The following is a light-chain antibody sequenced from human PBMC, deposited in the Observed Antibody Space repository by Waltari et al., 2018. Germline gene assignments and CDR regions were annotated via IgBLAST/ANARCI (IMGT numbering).Light chain of an antibody. Sequence: DIQMTQSPSTLSASVVDRVTITCRASQSITNWLSWYQQKPGKAPKLLIYKASNLESGVPSRLSGSGSGTEFTLTISSLQPDDFATYYCQQYDNYWTFGQGTKVEIK. CDR1: QSITNW. CDR2: KAS. V-gene: IGKV1-5*03. CDR3: QQYDNYWT. J-gene: IGKJ1*01.